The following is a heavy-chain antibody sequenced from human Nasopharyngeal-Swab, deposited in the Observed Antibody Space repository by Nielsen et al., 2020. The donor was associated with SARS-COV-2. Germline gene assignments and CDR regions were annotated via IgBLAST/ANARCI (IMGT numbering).Heavy chain of an antibody. V-gene: IGHV3-11*04. J-gene: IGHJ4*02. CDR2: VSSSGSTI. CDR3: AREPTLVGATKDY. Sequence: WIRQPPGKGLEWVSYVSSSGSTIYYADSVKGRFTISRDNAKNSLYLQMNSLRAEDTAVYYCAREPTLVGATKDYWGQGTLVTVSS. D-gene: IGHD1-26*01.